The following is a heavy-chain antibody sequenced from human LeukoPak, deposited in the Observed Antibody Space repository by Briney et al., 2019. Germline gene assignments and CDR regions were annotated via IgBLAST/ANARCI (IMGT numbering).Heavy chain of an antibody. CDR2: IYYSGNT. CDR1: GFTFSSYE. Sequence: GSLRLSCAASGFTFSSYEMNWVRQAPGKGLEWIGSIYYSGNTNYNPSLKSRVTISVDTSKNQFSLKLSSVTAADTAVYYCARLVIVVVITAFDIWGQGTMVTVSS. J-gene: IGHJ3*02. CDR3: ARLVIVVVITAFDI. D-gene: IGHD3-22*01. V-gene: IGHV4-59*05.